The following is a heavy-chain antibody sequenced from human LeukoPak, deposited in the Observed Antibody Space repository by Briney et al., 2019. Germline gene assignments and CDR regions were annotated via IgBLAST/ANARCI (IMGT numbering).Heavy chain of an antibody. V-gene: IGHV3-20*04. Sequence: GGSLRLSCAASGFTFRTYSMNWVRQAPGKGLEWVSGINWNGGSTGYADSVKGRFTISRDNAKNSLYLQMNSLRAEDTALYYCARDARVYYDSSGYPQSNYFDYWGQGTLVTVSS. D-gene: IGHD3-22*01. J-gene: IGHJ4*02. CDR1: GFTFRTYS. CDR2: INWNGGST. CDR3: ARDARVYYDSSGYPQSNYFDY.